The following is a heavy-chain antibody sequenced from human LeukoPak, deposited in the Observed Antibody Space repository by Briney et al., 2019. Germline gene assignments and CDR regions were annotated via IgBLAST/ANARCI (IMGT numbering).Heavy chain of an antibody. V-gene: IGHV3-23*01. Sequence: GGSLRLSCAASGFTFSSYEMNWVRQAPGKGLEWVSGISGSGGATYYADSVKGRFSISRDNSKNTLSLQMNSLRADDTAVYYCAKDYGYCNNTTCFYIRGVFDIWGQGTMVTVSS. D-gene: IGHD2/OR15-2a*01. CDR3: AKDYGYCNNTTCFYIRGVFDI. J-gene: IGHJ3*02. CDR2: ISGSGGAT. CDR1: GFTFSSYE.